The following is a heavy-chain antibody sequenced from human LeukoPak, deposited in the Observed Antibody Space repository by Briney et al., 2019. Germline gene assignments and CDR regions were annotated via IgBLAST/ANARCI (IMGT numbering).Heavy chain of an antibody. CDR1: GYTFTDYY. CDR2: ISAYNGNT. CDR3: ARALKPHITGTTVDY. D-gene: IGHD1-7*01. J-gene: IGHJ4*02. V-gene: IGHV1-18*04. Sequence: ASVKVSCKASGYTFTDYYLHWVRQAPGHGLEWMGWISAYNGNTNYAQKLQGRVTMTTDTSTSTAYMELRSLRSDDTAVYYCARALKPHITGTTVDYWGQGTLVTVSS.